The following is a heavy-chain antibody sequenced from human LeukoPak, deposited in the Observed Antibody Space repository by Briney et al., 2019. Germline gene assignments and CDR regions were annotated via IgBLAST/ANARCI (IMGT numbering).Heavy chain of an antibody. V-gene: IGHV3-11*04. CDR1: GFTFSDYY. CDR3: ARAAVRNYYYYYMDV. D-gene: IGHD2-2*01. CDR2: ISSSGSTI. Sequence: GGSLRLSCAASGFTFSDYYMSWIRQAPGKGLEWVSYISSSGSTIYYADSVKGRFTISRDNAKNSLYLRMNSLRAEDTAVYYCARAAVRNYYYYYMDVWGKGTTVTVSS. J-gene: IGHJ6*03.